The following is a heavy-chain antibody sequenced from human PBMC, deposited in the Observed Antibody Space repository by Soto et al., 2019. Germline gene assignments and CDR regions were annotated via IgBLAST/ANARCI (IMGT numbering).Heavy chain of an antibody. Sequence: SETLSLTCAVYGGSFSGYYWSWIRQPPGKGLEWIGEINHSGSTNYNPSLKSRVTISVDTSKNQFSLKLSSVTAADTAVYYCARYYFDNSGYSNWFDPWGRGTLVT. D-gene: IGHD3-22*01. CDR3: ARYYFDNSGYSNWFDP. CDR1: GGSFSGYY. CDR2: INHSGST. V-gene: IGHV4-34*01. J-gene: IGHJ5*02.